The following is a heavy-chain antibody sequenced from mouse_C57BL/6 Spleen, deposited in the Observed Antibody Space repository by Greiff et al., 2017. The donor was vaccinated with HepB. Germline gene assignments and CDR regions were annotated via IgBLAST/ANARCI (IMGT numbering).Heavy chain of an antibody. J-gene: IGHJ2*01. CDR2: INPNNGGT. V-gene: IGHV1-22*01. D-gene: IGHD1-1*01. Sequence: EVQLQQSGPELVKPGASVKMSCKASGYTFTDYNMHWVKQSHGKSLEWIGYINPNNGGTSYNQKFKGKATLTVNMSSSTAYMELRSLTSEDSAVYYCARSPITPVVASPFDYGGQGTTLTVSS. CDR3: ARSPITPVVASPFDY. CDR1: GYTFTDYN.